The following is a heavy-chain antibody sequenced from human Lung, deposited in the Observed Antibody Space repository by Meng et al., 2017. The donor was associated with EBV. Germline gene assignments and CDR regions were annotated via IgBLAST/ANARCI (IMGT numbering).Heavy chain of an antibody. D-gene: IGHD6-6*01. CDR1: GGSIRFGDYY. Sequence: SGPGLVKPSQTLSLTCTASGGSIRFGDYYWSWIRQPPGKGLEWIGYIYDSGSTSYNPSLMSRVTISVDTSRNQFSLKLTSVTAADTAVYYCAREYSSSSGLPGPWGQGTLVTVSS. J-gene: IGHJ5*02. CDR3: AREYSSSSGLPGP. V-gene: IGHV4-30-4*08. CDR2: IYDSGST.